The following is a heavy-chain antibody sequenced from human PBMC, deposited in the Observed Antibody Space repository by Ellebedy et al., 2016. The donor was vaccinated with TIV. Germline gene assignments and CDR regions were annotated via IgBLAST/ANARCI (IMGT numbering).Heavy chain of an antibody. V-gene: IGHV3-7*01. CDR2: IKEDGSEK. CDR3: ARDKGAMSTTLGSRFDY. J-gene: IGHJ4*02. D-gene: IGHD3-10*01. CDR1: GFIFNNYW. Sequence: GESLKISXAASGFIFNNYWMNWVRQAPGKGLEWVANIKEDGSEKYYVDSVKGRFTISRDNAKNSLFLQMNSLRADDTAVYFCARDKGAMSTTLGSRFDYWGQGNLVSVSS.